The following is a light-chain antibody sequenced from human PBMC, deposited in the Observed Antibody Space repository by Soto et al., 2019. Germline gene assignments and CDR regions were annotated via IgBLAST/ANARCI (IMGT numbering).Light chain of an antibody. V-gene: IGKV3-15*01. CDR3: QQYSKWPIT. J-gene: IGKJ5*01. CDR2: GIS. Sequence: EMVMTQSPAILSVSPGESATLSCRASQSVNSNYLAWYQQHPGQPPRLLIYGISTRATGITARFSGSGSGTEFSHTISSLQSEDFAVYYCQQYSKWPITFGQGTRLEIK. CDR1: QSVNSN.